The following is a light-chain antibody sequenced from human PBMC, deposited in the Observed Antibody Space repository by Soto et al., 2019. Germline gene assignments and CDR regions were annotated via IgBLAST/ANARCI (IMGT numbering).Light chain of an antibody. CDR1: YSNIGSNF. J-gene: IGLJ2*01. V-gene: IGLV1-47*01. CDR2: RND. CDR3: ATWDDSLRGV. Sequence: QSALTQPPSASGTPGQRVTISCSGSYSNIGSNFVYWYQQLPGTAPKLLIYRNDQRPSGVPDRFSGSKSGTSASLAISGLRSEDEADYSCATWDDSLRGVFGGGTKLTVL.